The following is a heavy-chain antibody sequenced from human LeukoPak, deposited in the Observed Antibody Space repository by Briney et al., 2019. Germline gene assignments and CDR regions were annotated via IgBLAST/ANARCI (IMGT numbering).Heavy chain of an antibody. CDR2: ISSSGSTI. J-gene: IGHJ4*02. D-gene: IGHD3-10*01. CDR1: GLTFSSYE. Sequence: GGSLRLSCAASGLTFSSYEMNWVRQAPGKGLEWVSYISSSGSTIYYADSVKGRFTISRDNAKNSLYLQMNSLRAEDTAVYYCAREYYYGSGSYLGSFDYWGQGTLVTVSS. V-gene: IGHV3-48*03. CDR3: AREYYYGSGSYLGSFDY.